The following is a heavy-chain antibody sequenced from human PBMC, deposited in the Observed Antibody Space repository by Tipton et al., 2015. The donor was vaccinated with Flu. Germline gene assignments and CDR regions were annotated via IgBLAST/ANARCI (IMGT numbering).Heavy chain of an antibody. V-gene: IGHV4-59*08. D-gene: IGHD4-11*01. J-gene: IGHJ5*02. Sequence: TLSLTCTVSGDSMRSDYFWAWIRQAPGKGLEWIGQVYYSGTTNYNPSLKSRVTISVDTSKNQFSLEMRSVTAADMAVYYCARRDFSNYVSDPKNWFDRWGQGTLVTVSS. CDR1: GDSMRSDY. CDR3: ARRDFSNYVSDPKNWFDR. CDR2: VYYSGTT.